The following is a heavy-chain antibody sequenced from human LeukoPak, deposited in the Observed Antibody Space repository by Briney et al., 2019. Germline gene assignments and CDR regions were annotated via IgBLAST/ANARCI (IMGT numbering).Heavy chain of an antibody. Sequence: GGSLRLSCAASGFTFDDYAMHWVRQAPGKGLEWVSGISWNSGSIGYADSVKGRFTISRDNAKNSLYLQMNSLRAEDTAVYYCAKDRTGALLWFGESQPDYWGQGTLVTVSS. CDR2: ISWNSGSI. CDR3: AKDRTGALLWFGESQPDY. CDR1: GFTFDDYA. V-gene: IGHV3-9*01. D-gene: IGHD3-10*01. J-gene: IGHJ4*02.